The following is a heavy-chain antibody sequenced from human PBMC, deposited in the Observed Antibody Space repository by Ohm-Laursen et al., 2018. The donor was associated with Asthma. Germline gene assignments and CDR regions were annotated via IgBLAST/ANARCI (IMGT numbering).Heavy chain of an antibody. CDR3: ARAPTITTIFYS. CDR2: IYSGGTT. CDR1: GFTFSSYS. J-gene: IGHJ5*02. D-gene: IGHD4-11*01. Sequence: SLRLSCAASGFTFSSYSMNWVRQAPGKGLEWVAIIYSGGTTFYADSVKGRFTVSRDNSKNTVYLQMNSLRAEDTAVYYCARAPTITTIFYSWGLGTLVTVSS. V-gene: IGHV3-53*01.